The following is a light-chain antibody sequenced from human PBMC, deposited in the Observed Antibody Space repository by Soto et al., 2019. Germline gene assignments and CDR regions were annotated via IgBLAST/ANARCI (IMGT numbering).Light chain of an antibody. J-gene: IGKJ4*01. Sequence: EMVLTQSPGTLSLSPGERATLSCRASQSVSSSYLAWYQQKPGQAPRLLSYGASSRATGIPDRFSGSGSGTDFTLTISRLEPEDFAVYYRQQYGSSSLTFGGGTKVEIK. CDR1: QSVSSSY. V-gene: IGKV3-20*01. CDR3: QQYGSSSLT. CDR2: GAS.